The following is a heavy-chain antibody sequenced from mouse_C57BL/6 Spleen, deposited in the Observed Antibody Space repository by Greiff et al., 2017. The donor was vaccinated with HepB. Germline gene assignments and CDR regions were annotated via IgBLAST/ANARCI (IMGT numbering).Heavy chain of an antibody. CDR2: ILPGSGST. Sequence: QVQLQQSGAELVKPGASVKISCKASGYAFSSYWMNWVKQRPGKGLEWIGEILPGSGSTNYNEKFKGKATFTADTSSNTAYMQLSSLTTEDSAIYYCARGGLGSSGTYAMDYWGQGTSVTVSS. V-gene: IGHV1-9*01. CDR3: ARGGLGSSGTYAMDY. CDR1: GYAFSSYW. J-gene: IGHJ4*01. D-gene: IGHD3-2*02.